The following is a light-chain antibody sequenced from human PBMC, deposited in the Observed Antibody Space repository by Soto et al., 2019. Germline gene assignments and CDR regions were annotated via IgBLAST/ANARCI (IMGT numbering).Light chain of an antibody. Sequence: QSALTQSPSASGSPGQSVTISCTGTSSDVGNYKYVSWYQQHPGKAPKLMIYEVSKRPSGVPDRFSGSKSGNTASLTVSGLQVEDGADYYCSSYAGSNLGVFGGGTKLTVL. CDR3: SSYAGSNLGV. CDR2: EVS. CDR1: SSDVGNYKY. V-gene: IGLV2-8*01. J-gene: IGLJ3*02.